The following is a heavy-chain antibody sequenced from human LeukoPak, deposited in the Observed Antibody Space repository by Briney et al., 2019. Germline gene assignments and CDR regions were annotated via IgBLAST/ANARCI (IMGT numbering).Heavy chain of an antibody. Sequence: SETLSLTCAVYVGSFSGYYWGWIRQPPGKGLEWIGEINHSGSTNYNPSLKSRVTISVDTSKNQYSLKLSSVTAADTAVYYWARLRVRGVNRKGHYYMDVWGKGTTVTVSS. CDR3: ARLRVRGVNRKGHYYMDV. D-gene: IGHD3-10*01. V-gene: IGHV4-34*01. J-gene: IGHJ6*03. CDR2: INHSGST. CDR1: VGSFSGYY.